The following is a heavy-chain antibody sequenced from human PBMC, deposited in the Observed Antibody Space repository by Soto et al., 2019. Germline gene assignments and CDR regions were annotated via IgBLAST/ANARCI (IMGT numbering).Heavy chain of an antibody. CDR3: ARRGFEAARPFDY. CDR1: GGSISSSSYY. Sequence: PSETLSLTCTVSGGSISSSSYYWGGIRQPPGKGLEWIGSIYYSGSTYYNPSLKSRVTISVDTSKNQFSLKLSSVTAADTAVYYCARRGFEAARPFDYWGQGTLVTVSS. V-gene: IGHV4-39*01. J-gene: IGHJ4*02. CDR2: IYYSGST. D-gene: IGHD6-6*01.